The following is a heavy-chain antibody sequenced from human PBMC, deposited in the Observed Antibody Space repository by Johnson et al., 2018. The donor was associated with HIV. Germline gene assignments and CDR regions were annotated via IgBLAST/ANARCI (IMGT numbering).Heavy chain of an antibody. CDR3: AREGGVTMVDGFDI. D-gene: IGHD3-10*01. V-gene: IGHV3-7*03. Sequence: MLLVESGGGVVQPGRSLRLSCAASGFTFSSYAMHWVRQAPGKRLEWVANIKQDGSEKYYVDSVKGRFTISRDNAKNSLYLQMNSRRAEDTAVYYCAREGGVTMVDGFDIWGQGTMVTVSS. CDR2: IKQDGSEK. CDR1: GFTFSSYA. J-gene: IGHJ3*02.